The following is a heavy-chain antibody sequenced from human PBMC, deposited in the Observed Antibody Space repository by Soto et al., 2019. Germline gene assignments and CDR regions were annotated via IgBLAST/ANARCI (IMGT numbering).Heavy chain of an antibody. CDR2: IKSDGSST. Sequence: GGSLRLSCAASGFTFSSYWIHWVRQAPGRGLVWVSRIKSDGSSTNYADSVKGRFTISRDNAKNTLYLQMNSLRAEDTAVYYCARESVNWGQGTMVTVSS. J-gene: IGHJ3*01. CDR3: ARESVN. CDR1: GFTFSSYW. V-gene: IGHV3-74*01.